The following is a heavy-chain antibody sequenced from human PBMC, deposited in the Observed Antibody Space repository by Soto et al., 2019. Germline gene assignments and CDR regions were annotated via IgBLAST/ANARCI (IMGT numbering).Heavy chain of an antibody. J-gene: IGHJ3*02. D-gene: IGHD3-22*01. CDR1: GFTVSSNY. V-gene: IGHV3-53*01. CDR2: IYSGGST. CDR3: ARDWGGIYYDSSGYYYRDAFDI. Sequence: EVQLVESGGGLIQPGGSLRLSCAASGFTVSSNYMSWVRQAPGKGLEWVSVIYSGGSTYYADSVKGRFTISRDNSKNTLYLQMNSLRAEDTAVYYCARDWGGIYYDSSGYYYRDAFDIWGQGTMVTVSS.